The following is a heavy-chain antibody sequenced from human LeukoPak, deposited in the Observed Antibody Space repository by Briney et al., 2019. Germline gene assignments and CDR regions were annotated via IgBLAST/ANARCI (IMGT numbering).Heavy chain of an antibody. CDR3: ARQEMRKYDDQPVYFDF. D-gene: IGHD3-3*01. J-gene: IGHJ4*02. Sequence: SETLSLTCTVSGGSVTHSGYFWGWIRQPPAKGLEWFGSVYYNGRTFYNASLKSRVTISVDTSKNQFSLKLSSVAAADSAAYYCARQEMRKYDDQPVYFDFWGRGILVTVSS. V-gene: IGHV4-39*01. CDR2: VYYNGRT. CDR1: GGSVTHSGYF.